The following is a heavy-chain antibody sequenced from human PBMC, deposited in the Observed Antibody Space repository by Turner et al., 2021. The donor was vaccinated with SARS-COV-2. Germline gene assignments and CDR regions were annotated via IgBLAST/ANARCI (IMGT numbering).Heavy chain of an antibody. J-gene: IGHJ5*02. CDR2: LYSTGTT. V-gene: IGHV4-4*07. CDR3: ARGWQWERFEP. CDR1: GGSISSHY. Sequence: QVELQESGPGLLKPSETLSLTCTVSGGSISSHYWSWIRQPVGKGLEWIGRLYSTGTTDNNRSLRNRVSMSVDTSMNQFALRLKSVTAADTAVYYCARGWQWERFEPWGQGMPVTVSS. D-gene: IGHD1-26*01.